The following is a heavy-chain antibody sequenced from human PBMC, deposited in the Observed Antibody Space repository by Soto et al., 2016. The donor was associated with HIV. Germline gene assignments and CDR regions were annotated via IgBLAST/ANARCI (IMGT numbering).Heavy chain of an antibody. V-gene: IGHV3-64*01. CDR1: GFTFSTYA. D-gene: IGHD3-16*01. CDR2: ISGNGGKT. CDR3: ARAFGLGSTFDI. J-gene: IGHJ3*02. Sequence: EVQLVESGGGLVQPGGSLRLSCAAPGFTFSTYAMHWVRQAPGKGLEYVSAISGNGGKTYYASSVKGRFTVSRDNSKNTLFLQMGSLRAEDMAVYYCARAFGLGSTFDIWGQGTMVTVSS.